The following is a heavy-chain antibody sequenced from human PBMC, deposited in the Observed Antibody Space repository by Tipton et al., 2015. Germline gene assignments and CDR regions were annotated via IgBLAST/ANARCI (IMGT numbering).Heavy chain of an antibody. CDR2: ISGSGGST. CDR1: GFTFSSYA. V-gene: IGHV3-23*01. J-gene: IGHJ3*01. CDR3: ARGGGAEDGGSYFFAFDV. Sequence: SLRLSCAASGFTFSSYAMSWVRQAPGKGLEWVSAISGSGGSTYYANSVKGRFTIFRDNSRNTVYLQMNSLRAEDTALYYCARGGGAEDGGSYFFAFDVWGQGTLVTVSS. D-gene: IGHD2-15*01.